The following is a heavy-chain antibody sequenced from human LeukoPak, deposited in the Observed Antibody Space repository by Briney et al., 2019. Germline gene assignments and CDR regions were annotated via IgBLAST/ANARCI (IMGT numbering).Heavy chain of an antibody. CDR1: GGSISSYY. Sequence: SETLSLTCTVSGGSISSYYWSWIRQPPGKGLEWIGYTYYSGTTNYNPSLKSRVTISVDTSKNQFSLKLSSVTAADTAVYYCARGVYVAAAQYGYWGQGTLVNVSS. D-gene: IGHD6-13*01. J-gene: IGHJ4*02. CDR3: ARGVYVAAAQYGY. CDR2: TYYSGTT. V-gene: IGHV4-59*01.